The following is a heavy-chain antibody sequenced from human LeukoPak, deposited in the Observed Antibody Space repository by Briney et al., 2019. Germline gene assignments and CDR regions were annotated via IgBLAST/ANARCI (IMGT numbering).Heavy chain of an antibody. D-gene: IGHD3-22*01. J-gene: IGHJ4*02. V-gene: IGHV1-2*06. CDR2: INPNSGGT. CDR1: GYTFTGYY. CDR3: ARVGDSSGYNFDY. Sequence: ASVKVPCKASGYTFTGYYMHWVRQAPGQGLEWMGRINPNSGGTNYAQKFQGRVTMTRDTSISTAYMELSRLRSDDTAVYYCARVGDSSGYNFDYWGQGTLVTVSS.